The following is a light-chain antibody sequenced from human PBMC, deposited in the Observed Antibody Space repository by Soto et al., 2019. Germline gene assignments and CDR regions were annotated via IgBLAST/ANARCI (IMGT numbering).Light chain of an antibody. V-gene: IGKV1-5*01. CDR2: DAS. Sequence: DIQSTQSPSTLSASAGDRVTISCRASQSVSAWLAWYQQKPGKAPKLLISDASSLKSGVPSRFSGSGYGTEFTLTISSLQPEDFATYYCQQYSSYSLTFGGGTKVDIK. CDR1: QSVSAW. CDR3: QQYSSYSLT. J-gene: IGKJ4*01.